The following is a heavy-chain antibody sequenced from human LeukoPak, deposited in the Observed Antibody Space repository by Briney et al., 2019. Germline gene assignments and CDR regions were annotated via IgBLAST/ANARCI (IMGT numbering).Heavy chain of an antibody. CDR2: INHSGST. D-gene: IGHD6-6*01. CDR1: GGSFSGYY. CDR3: AGQAARGFDY. Sequence: PSETLSLTCAVYGGSFSGYYWSWIRQPPGKGLEWIGEINHSGSTNYNPSLKSRVTISVDTSKNQFPLKLSSVTAADTAVYYCAGQAARGFDYWGQGTLVTVSS. V-gene: IGHV4-34*01. J-gene: IGHJ4*02.